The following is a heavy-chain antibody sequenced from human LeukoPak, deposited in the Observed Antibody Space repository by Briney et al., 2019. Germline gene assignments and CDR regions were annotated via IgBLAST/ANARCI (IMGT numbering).Heavy chain of an antibody. J-gene: IGHJ4*02. Sequence: GGSLRLSCAASGFTFSSCAMSWVRQAPGKGLEWVSRISGSGDSTYYADSVKGRFTISRDNSKNTLHLQMNSLRAEDTAVYYCAKDRLRLTGYFPFDYWGQGALVTVSS. CDR3: AKDRLRLTGYFPFDY. D-gene: IGHD3-9*01. V-gene: IGHV3-23*01. CDR1: GFTFSSCA. CDR2: ISGSGDST.